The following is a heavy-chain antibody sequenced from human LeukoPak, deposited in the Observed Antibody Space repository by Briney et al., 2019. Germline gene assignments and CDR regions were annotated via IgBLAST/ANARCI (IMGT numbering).Heavy chain of an antibody. CDR1: GGSTKYYY. Sequence: SETLSLTCTVSGGSTKYYYWSWIRQPAGKRLEWIGRIHISGTFNYNPSLESRVTMSIDTSKSSFFLNLTSVTAADTAVYFCARAAELYDFWGGYGPFDLWGQGKMVTVSS. D-gene: IGHD3-3*01. V-gene: IGHV4-4*07. J-gene: IGHJ3*01. CDR3: ARAAELYDFWGGYGPFDL. CDR2: IHISGTF.